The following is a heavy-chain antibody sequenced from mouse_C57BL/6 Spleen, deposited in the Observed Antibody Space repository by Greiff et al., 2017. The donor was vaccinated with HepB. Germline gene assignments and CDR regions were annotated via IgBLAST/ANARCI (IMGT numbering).Heavy chain of an antibody. CDR3: ARISVYWYFDV. Sequence: EVQLQQSGPELVKPGASVKISCKASGYTFTDYYMNWVKQSHGKSLEWIGDINPNNGGTSYNQKFKGKATLTVDKSSSTAYMELRSLTSEDSAVYYCARISVYWYFDVWGTGTTVTVSS. CDR2: INPNNGGT. CDR1: GYTFTDYY. V-gene: IGHV1-26*01. J-gene: IGHJ1*03.